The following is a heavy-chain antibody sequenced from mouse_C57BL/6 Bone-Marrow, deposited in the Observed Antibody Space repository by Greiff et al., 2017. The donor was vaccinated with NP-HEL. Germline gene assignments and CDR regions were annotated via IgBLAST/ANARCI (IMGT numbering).Heavy chain of an antibody. CDR1: GYTFTSYG. Sequence: QVQLQQSGAELVRPGASVKLSCKASGYTFTSYGISWVKQRTGKGLEWIGEIYPRSGNTYYNEKFKGKATLTADKSSSAAFMELRSLTAEDSAVYFCALWFQSWFAYWGQGTLVTVSA. CDR3: ALWFQSWFAY. D-gene: IGHD2-2*01. J-gene: IGHJ3*01. V-gene: IGHV1-81*01. CDR2: IYPRSGNT.